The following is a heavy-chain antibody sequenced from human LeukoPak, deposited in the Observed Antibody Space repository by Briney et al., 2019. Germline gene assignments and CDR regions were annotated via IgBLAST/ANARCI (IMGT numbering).Heavy chain of an antibody. D-gene: IGHD1-26*01. V-gene: IGHV3-73*01. CDR3: TTRTLVGATRLDY. J-gene: IGHJ4*02. Sequence: PGGSLRLSCAASGFTFSGSAMHWVRQASGNGLEWVGRIRSKANSYATAYAASVKGRFTISRDDSKNTAYLQMNSLKTEDTAVYYCTTRTLVGATRLDYWGQGTLVTVSS. CDR1: GFTFSGSA. CDR2: IRSKANSYAT.